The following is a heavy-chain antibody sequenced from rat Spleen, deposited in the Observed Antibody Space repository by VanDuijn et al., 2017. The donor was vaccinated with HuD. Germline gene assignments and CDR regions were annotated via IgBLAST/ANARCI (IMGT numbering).Heavy chain of an antibody. V-gene: IGHV5-27*01. CDR3: TTXIQPRD. Sequence: EVQLVESGGGLVQPGRSLKLSCAASGRTFSDYYMAWVRQAPTKGLEWVAYISTGGTTTYYRDSVKGRFTISRDDAKSFLYLQMDSLRSDDTATXYCTTXIQPRDXGQGVMXXVSS. CDR2: ISTGGTTT. CDR1: GRTFSDYY. J-gene: IGHJ2*01. D-gene: IGHD1-1*01.